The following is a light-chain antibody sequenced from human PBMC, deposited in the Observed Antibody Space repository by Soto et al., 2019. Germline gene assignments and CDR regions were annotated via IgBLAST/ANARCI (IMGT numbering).Light chain of an antibody. CDR1: QSISSW. CDR3: QQYNSPWT. J-gene: IGKJ1*01. V-gene: IGKV1-5*01. Sequence: DIQMTQSPSTLSASVGDRVTITCRASQSISSWLAWYQQKPGKAHKLLIYDASSLESGVPSRFSGSGSGTEFTFTISSLQPDDFATYYCQQYNSPWTFGQGTKVEIK. CDR2: DAS.